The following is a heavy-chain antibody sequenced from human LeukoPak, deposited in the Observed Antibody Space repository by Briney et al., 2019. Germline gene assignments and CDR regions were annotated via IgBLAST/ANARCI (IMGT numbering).Heavy chain of an antibody. CDR1: GGSISSYY. CDR3: ARFYHYYGMDV. Sequence: PSETLSLTCTVSGGSISSYYWSWIRQPPGKGLEWIGYIYYSGSTNYNPSLKSRVTISVDTSKKQFSLKLSSVTAADTAVYYCARFYHYYGMDVWGQGTTVTVSS. CDR2: IYYSGST. J-gene: IGHJ6*02. V-gene: IGHV4-59*08.